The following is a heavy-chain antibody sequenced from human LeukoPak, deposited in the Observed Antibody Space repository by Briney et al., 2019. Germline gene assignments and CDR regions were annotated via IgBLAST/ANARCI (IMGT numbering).Heavy chain of an antibody. CDR2: ISSSRSYI. V-gene: IGHV3-21*01. J-gene: IGHJ4*02. D-gene: IGHD5-12*01. CDR3: ARGLGGYDQFFDY. Sequence: PGGSLRLSCTASGFTFGDYAMNWVRQAPGKGLEWVSSISSSRSYIYYADSLKGRFTISRDNAKNSLYLQMNSLRAEDTAVYYCARGLGGYDQFFDYWGQGTLVTVSS. CDR1: GFTFGDYA.